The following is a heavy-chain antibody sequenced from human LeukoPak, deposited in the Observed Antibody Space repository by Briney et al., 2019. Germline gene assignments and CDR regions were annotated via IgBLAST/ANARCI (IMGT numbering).Heavy chain of an antibody. CDR2: INPNSGGT. CDR3: ARPRLGVDSSSWYAGYYFDY. D-gene: IGHD6-13*01. Sequence: ASVTVSFTASGYTFTVYYMHWVRQAPGQGLEWMGWINPNSGGTNYAQKFQGRVTMTRDTSISTAYMELSRLRSDDTAVYYCARPRLGVDSSSWYAGYYFDYWGQGTLVTVLS. CDR1: GYTFTVYY. V-gene: IGHV1-2*02. J-gene: IGHJ4*02.